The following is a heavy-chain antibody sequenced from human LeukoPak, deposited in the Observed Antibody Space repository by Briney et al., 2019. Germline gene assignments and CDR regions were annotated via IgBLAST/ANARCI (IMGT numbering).Heavy chain of an antibody. Sequence: GGSLRLSCAASGFSFSTFGMHWVRQTPGKGLEWVSHISKDESNKYYADSVKGRFTISRDNAKNTLYLQMNSLRSEDTAVYYCARVPPSVGEATSEYFQDWGQGTLVTVSS. CDR3: ARVPPSVGEATSEYFQD. J-gene: IGHJ1*01. CDR2: ISKDESNK. D-gene: IGHD1-26*01. CDR1: GFSFSTFG. V-gene: IGHV3-33*05.